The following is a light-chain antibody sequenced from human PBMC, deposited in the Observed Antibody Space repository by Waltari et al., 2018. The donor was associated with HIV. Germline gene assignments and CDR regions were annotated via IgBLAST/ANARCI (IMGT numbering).Light chain of an antibody. CDR3: QTWDTGIII. J-gene: IGLJ2*01. Sequence: QPVVTQSPSAAASLGASVKLTYTLSSGHSDYAIAWHQQHPQKGPRYLMRLNNDGSHDKGAGIPDRVSGSSSGAERYLIISSLPSGDEADYYCQTWDTGIIIFGGGTKLTVL. CDR1: SGHSDYA. V-gene: IGLV4-69*01. CDR2: LNNDGSH.